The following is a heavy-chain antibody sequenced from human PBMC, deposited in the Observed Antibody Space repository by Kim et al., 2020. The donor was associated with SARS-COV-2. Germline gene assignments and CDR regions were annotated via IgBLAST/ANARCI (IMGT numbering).Heavy chain of an antibody. J-gene: IGHJ5*02. Sequence: KRRVTISVDTSKNQFSLELSSVTAADTAVYYCARGRSIAAAGTGALWFDPWGQGTLVTVSS. CDR3: ARGRSIAAAGTGALWFDP. D-gene: IGHD6-13*01. V-gene: IGHV4-39*07.